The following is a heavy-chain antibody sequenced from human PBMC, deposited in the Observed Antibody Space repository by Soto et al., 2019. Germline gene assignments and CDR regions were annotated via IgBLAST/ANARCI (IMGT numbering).Heavy chain of an antibody. V-gene: IGHV4-30-2*01. CDR2: IYHSGST. CDR1: GGSISSGGYS. D-gene: IGHD5-12*01. J-gene: IGHJ4*02. Sequence: QLQLQESGSGLVKPSQTLSLTCAVSGGSISSGGYSWSWIRQPPGKGLEWIGYIYHSGSTYYNPSLKSRVTITVDRSKNKFSLKLSSVTAADTAVYYCARANGYSGYDSEFFDYWGQGTLVTVSS. CDR3: ARANGYSGYDSEFFDY.